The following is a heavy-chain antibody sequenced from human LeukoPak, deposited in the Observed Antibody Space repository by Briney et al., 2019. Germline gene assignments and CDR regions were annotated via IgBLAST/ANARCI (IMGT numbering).Heavy chain of an antibody. D-gene: IGHD3-3*01. CDR2: ISYDGSNK. Sequence: GRSLRLSCAASGFTFSSYAMHWVRQAPGKGLEWVAVISYDGSNKYYADSVKGRFTISRDNSKNTLYLQMNSLRAEDTAVYYCASDTKMGDFWSGYHPGGYWGQGTLVTVSS. V-gene: IGHV3-30*01. CDR3: ASDTKMGDFWSGYHPGGY. J-gene: IGHJ4*02. CDR1: GFTFSSYA.